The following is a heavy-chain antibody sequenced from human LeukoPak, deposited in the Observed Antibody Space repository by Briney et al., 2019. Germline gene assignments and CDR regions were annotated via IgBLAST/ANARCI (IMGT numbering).Heavy chain of an antibody. D-gene: IGHD3-22*01. J-gene: IGHJ4*02. Sequence: SETLSLTCTVSGGSISSYYWSWIRQPPGKGLEWIGYIYYSGSTNYNPSLKSRGTISVDTSKNQFSLKLSSVTAADTAVYYCARDLYDSSGYYLVDWGQGTLVTVSS. CDR2: IYYSGST. CDR1: GGSISSYY. V-gene: IGHV4-59*01. CDR3: ARDLYDSSGYYLVD.